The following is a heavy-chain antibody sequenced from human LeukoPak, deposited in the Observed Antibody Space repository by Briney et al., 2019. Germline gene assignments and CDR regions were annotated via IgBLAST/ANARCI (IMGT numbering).Heavy chain of an antibody. V-gene: IGHV3-21*01. D-gene: IGHD6-13*01. J-gene: IGHJ4*02. CDR3: ASGRYGQQQLVPAFDY. CDR2: ISGSSTYI. Sequence: GGSLRLSCAASGFTFSTYSMNWVRQAPGKGLEWVSSISGSSTYIYYAGSVEGRFTISRDNAKNSLYLQMNSLRAEDTAVYFCASGRYGQQQLVPAFDYWGQGTLVTVSS. CDR1: GFTFSTYS.